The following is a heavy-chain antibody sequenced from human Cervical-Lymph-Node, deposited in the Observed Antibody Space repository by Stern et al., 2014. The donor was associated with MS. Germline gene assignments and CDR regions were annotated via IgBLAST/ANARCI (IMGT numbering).Heavy chain of an antibody. J-gene: IGHJ3*02. CDR1: GYTFTTYP. D-gene: IGHD5-12*01. CDR3: ATIVATIHGPDDAFDI. V-gene: IGHV7-4-1*02. CDR2: VNTNTGHP. Sequence: VQLVESGSELKKPGASVKVSCKASGYTFTTYPMNWVRQAPGQGLEWMGWVNTNTGHPTYAQGFTGRFVFSLDASVSTAYLQINNLKAEDTAVYYCATIVATIHGPDDAFDIWGQGTMVTVSS.